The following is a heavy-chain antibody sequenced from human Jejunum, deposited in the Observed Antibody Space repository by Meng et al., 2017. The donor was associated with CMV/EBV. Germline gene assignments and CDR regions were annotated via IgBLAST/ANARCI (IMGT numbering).Heavy chain of an antibody. CDR1: GFSFSTYG. D-gene: IGHD1-26*01. V-gene: IGHV3-33*01. CDR2: IWHDGTNK. J-gene: IGHJ4*02. CDR3: ARDIIVGVTYFDY. Sequence: CAASGFSFSTYGMHWVRQAPGKGLEWVAAIWHDGTNKFYADSVKGRFTISRDNSKNTLYLQMNSLRVEDTAVYYCARDIIVGVTYFDYWGQGTLVTVSS.